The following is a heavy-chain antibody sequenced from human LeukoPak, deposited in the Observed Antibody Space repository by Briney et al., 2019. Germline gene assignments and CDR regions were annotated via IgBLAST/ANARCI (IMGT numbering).Heavy chain of an antibody. V-gene: IGHV3-21*01. CDR2: ISSSSSYT. J-gene: IGHJ4*02. CDR1: GFTFSSYG. CDR3: ARPYGDYVFDY. D-gene: IGHD4-17*01. Sequence: PGGSLRLSCAASGFTFSSYGMHWVRQAPGKGLEWVSSISSSSSYTYYADSVKGRFTISRDNAKNSLYLQMNSLRAEDTAVYYCARPYGDYVFDYWGQGTLVTVSS.